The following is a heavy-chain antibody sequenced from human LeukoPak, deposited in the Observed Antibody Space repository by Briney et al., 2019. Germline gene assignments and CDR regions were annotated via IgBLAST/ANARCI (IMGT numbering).Heavy chain of an antibody. V-gene: IGHV1-18*01. CDR3: ARDPIRQQHFLGYYYGMDV. J-gene: IGHJ6*02. CDR2: ISAYNGNT. Sequence: ASVKVSCKASGYTFTSYGISWVRQAPGQGLEWMEWISAYNGNTNYAQKLQGRVTMTTDTSTSTAYMELRSLRSDDTAVYYCARDPIRQQHFLGYYYGMDVWGQGTTVTVSS. CDR1: GYTFTSYG. D-gene: IGHD2/OR15-2a*01.